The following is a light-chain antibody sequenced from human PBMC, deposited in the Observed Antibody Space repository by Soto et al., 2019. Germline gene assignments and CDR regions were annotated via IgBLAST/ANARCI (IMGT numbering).Light chain of an antibody. Sequence: DIVVTQSPDSLAVSLGERATITCKSSQSVLSNSNKKSYLGWYQQKPGQPPKLLIYWASTRESGVADRCSGSWAGTYSTLTISSLQDEVVALYCWQQYFSTPNTFGQGTRLEIK. CDR3: QQYFSTPNT. J-gene: IGKJ5*01. CDR1: QSVLSNSNKKSY. CDR2: WAS. V-gene: IGKV4-1*01.